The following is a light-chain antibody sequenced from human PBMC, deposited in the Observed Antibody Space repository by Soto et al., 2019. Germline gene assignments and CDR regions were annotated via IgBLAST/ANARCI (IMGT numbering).Light chain of an antibody. V-gene: IGKV1-12*01. CDR1: QGIRSW. CDR3: QQANSFPIT. CDR2: AAS. Sequence: DIQMTQSPSSVSASVGDRVTITCRASQGIRSWLAWYQQKPGKAPKLLIYAASSLQSGVPSRFSGSGSGTDFTLTIISLQPEDFATYYCQQANSFPITVGQGTRLEIK. J-gene: IGKJ5*01.